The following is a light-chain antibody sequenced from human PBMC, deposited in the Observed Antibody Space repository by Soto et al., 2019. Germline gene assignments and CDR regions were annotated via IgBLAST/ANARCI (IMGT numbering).Light chain of an antibody. V-gene: IGLV2-14*01. J-gene: IGLJ3*02. Sequence: QSALTQPASVTGSPGQSITISCTGTSSDIGRYDYVSWFQQHPGRAPRLLIYEVINRPSGVSTLFSGSKSGNTASLTISGLQAEDEADFYSCSFTSSKTWVFGGGTKVTVL. CDR3: CSFTSSKTWV. CDR1: SSDIGRYDY. CDR2: EVI.